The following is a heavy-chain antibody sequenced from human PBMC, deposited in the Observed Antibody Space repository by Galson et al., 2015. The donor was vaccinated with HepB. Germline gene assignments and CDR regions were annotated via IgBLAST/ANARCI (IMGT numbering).Heavy chain of an antibody. CDR3: ARDLGYCSGGSCYDY. D-gene: IGHD2-15*01. CDR2: IYSGGRT. J-gene: IGHJ4*02. CDR1: GFIVNSKY. V-gene: IGHV3-53*01. Sequence: SLRLSCASSGFIVNSKYMNWVRQAPGKGLEWVSIIYSGGRTYYADSVKGRFTISRDNSKNTMYLQMNSLRAEDTAVYYCARDLGYCSGGSCYDYWGQGTLVIVSS.